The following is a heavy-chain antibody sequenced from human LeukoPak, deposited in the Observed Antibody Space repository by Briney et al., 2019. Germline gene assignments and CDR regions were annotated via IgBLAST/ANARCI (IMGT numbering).Heavy chain of an antibody. CDR1: GFTFSDYA. CDR3: AKDGDSSGWYEFDY. V-gene: IGHV3-23*01. J-gene: IGHJ4*02. CDR2: ISGTSDPT. D-gene: IGHD6-19*01. Sequence: TGGSLRLSCAASGFTFSDYAMSWVRQAPGKGLEWVSIISGTSDPTYYADSVKGRFTISRDNSKNTLYLQMNSLRAEDTAVYYCAKDGDSSGWYEFDYWGQGTLVTVSS.